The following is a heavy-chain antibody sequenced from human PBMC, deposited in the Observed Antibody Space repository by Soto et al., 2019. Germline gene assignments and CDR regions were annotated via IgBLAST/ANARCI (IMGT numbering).Heavy chain of an antibody. J-gene: IGHJ5*02. V-gene: IGHV2-5*02. D-gene: IGHD3-16*02. CDR3: AHSYAYDYVWGSYRYLSWFDP. Sequence: SGPTLVNPTQTLTLTCTFSGSSLSTSGVGVGWIRQPPGKALEWLALIYWDDDKRYSPSLKSRLTITKDTSKNQVVLTMTNMDPVDTATYYCAHSYAYDYVWGSYRYLSWFDPWGQGTLVTVSS. CDR2: IYWDDDK. CDR1: GSSLSTSGVG.